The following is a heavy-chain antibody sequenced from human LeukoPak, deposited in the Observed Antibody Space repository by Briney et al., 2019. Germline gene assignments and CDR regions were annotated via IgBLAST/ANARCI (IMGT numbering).Heavy chain of an antibody. CDR3: ARDMGGSLGELSLPDFDY. D-gene: IGHD3-16*02. Sequence: GGSLRLSCAASGFTFSTYWMHWVRQAPGKGLVWVSRINPDGTTTSYADSVKGRFTISRDNAKDTVYLQMNSLRAEDTAVYYCARDMGGSLGELSLPDFDYWGQGTLVTVSS. CDR2: INPDGTTT. V-gene: IGHV3-74*01. J-gene: IGHJ4*02. CDR1: GFTFSTYW.